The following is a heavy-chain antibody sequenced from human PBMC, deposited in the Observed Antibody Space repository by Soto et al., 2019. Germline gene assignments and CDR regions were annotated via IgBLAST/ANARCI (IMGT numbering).Heavy chain of an antibody. V-gene: IGHV1-2*04. Sequence: ASVKVSSKASGYTFTGYYMHWVRQAPGQGLEWMGWINPNSGGTNYAQKFQGWVTMTRDTSISTAYMELSRLRSDDTAVYYCARDRHYYDSSGYQNWFDPWGQGTLVTVSS. D-gene: IGHD3-22*01. CDR2: INPNSGGT. J-gene: IGHJ5*02. CDR1: GYTFTGYY. CDR3: ARDRHYYDSSGYQNWFDP.